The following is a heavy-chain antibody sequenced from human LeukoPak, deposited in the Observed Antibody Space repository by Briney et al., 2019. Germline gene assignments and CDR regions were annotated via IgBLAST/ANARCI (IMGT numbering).Heavy chain of an antibody. CDR3: ARVVLGSNLYFYYCMDV. D-gene: IGHD3-10*01. Sequence: PGGSLRLSCTASEFTFSNYAMSWVRQAPGKGLEWVSAISGSGETTYYADSVKGRFTISRDSSKNTLYLQMNSLRAEDTAVYYCARVVLGSNLYFYYCMDVWGKGTTVTVSS. CDR1: EFTFSNYA. V-gene: IGHV3-23*01. J-gene: IGHJ6*03. CDR2: ISGSGETT.